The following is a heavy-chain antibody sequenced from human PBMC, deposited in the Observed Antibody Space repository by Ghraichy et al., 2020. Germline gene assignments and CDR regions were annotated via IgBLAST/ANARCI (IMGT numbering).Heavy chain of an antibody. CDR1: GITFNVFW. CDR2: LKQDDGDS. D-gene: IGHD6-19*01. CDR3: ANGRGWYQDS. J-gene: IGHJ5*01. V-gene: IGHV3-7*01. Sequence: WGSLRLSCATSGITFNVFWMSWVRQAPGKGLEWVANLKQDDGDSNYVDSVKGRFTISWDNAENSVSLQMNSLRAEDTGVYYCANGRGWYQDSWGQGTLVTVSP.